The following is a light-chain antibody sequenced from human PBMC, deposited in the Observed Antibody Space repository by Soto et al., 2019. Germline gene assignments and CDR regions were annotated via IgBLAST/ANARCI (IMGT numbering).Light chain of an antibody. Sequence: EIVMTQSPATVSVSPGERATLDCRASQSVGNNLAWYQQKPGQAPSLFIFGASVRATGVPDRFSGSGSRTEFTLSISNLQSEDSAVYYCQQYESWPPLFTFGQGTKVDVK. V-gene: IGKV3-15*01. J-gene: IGKJ2*01. CDR3: QQYESWPPLFT. CDR1: QSVGNN. CDR2: GAS.